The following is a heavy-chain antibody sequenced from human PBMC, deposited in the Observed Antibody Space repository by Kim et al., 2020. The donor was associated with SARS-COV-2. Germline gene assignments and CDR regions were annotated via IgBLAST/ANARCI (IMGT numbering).Heavy chain of an antibody. D-gene: IGHD5-12*01. CDR1: GYTFTSYA. V-gene: IGHV7-4-1*02. J-gene: IGHJ4*02. CDR3: AREDIVATTDYFDY. Sequence: ASVKVSCKASGYTFTSYAMNWVRQAPGQGLEWMGWINTNTGNPTYAQGFTGRFVFSLDTSVSTAYLQISSLKAEDTAVYYCAREDIVATTDYFDYWGQGTPVTVSS. CDR2: INTNTGNP.